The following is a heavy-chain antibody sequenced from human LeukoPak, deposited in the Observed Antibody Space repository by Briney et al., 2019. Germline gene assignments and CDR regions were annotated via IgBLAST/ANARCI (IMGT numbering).Heavy chain of an antibody. Sequence: PSETLSFTCTVSGGSISSYYWSWIRQPPGKGLEWIGYIYYSGSTNYNPSLKSRVTISVDTSKNQFSLKLDSVTAADTAVYHCAGGPTVRDMDVWGKGTTLTVSS. D-gene: IGHD4-11*01. V-gene: IGHV4-59*01. J-gene: IGHJ6*03. CDR1: GGSISSYY. CDR2: IYYSGST. CDR3: AGGPTVRDMDV.